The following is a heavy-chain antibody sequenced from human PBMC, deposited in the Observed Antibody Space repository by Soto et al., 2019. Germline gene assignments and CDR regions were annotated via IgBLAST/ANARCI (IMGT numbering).Heavy chain of an antibody. CDR3: ARAVTSAWYYFDY. J-gene: IGHJ4*02. CDR2: IYYDKSV. Sequence: QVQLQESGPGLVKPSQTLSLTCTVAGGSVSSGGYYWSWIRQHPGKGLEWIGYIYYDKSVYYNPSLKRRATISVDPPKNQFSLNLSSVTAADTAVYYCARAVTSAWYYFDYWGQGILVTVSS. D-gene: IGHD6-19*01. CDR1: GGSVSSGGYY. V-gene: IGHV4-31*03.